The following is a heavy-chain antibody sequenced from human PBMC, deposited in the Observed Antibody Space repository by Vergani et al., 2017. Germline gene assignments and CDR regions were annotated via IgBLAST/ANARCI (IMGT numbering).Heavy chain of an antibody. V-gene: IGHV3-21*01. J-gene: IGHJ6*02. CDR2: ISSSSSYI. CDR3: AREPEQWLVKYYYGMDV. D-gene: IGHD6-19*01. Sequence: VQLVESGGGVVQAGGSLRLSCAASGFTFSTYAMTWVRQAPGKGLEWVSSISSSSSYIYYADSVKGRFTISRDNAKNSLYLQMNSLRAEDTAVYYCAREPEQWLVKYYYGMDVWGQGTTVTVSS. CDR1: GFTFSTYA.